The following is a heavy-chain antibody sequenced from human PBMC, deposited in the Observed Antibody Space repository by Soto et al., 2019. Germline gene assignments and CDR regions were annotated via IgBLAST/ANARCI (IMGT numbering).Heavy chain of an antibody. CDR2: ISAHNGNT. D-gene: IGHD1-1*01. CDR3: ARGRYGDY. Sequence: QVHLVQSGAEVKKPGASVTVSCKGSGYDFPTSGITWVRQAPGQGLEWMAWISAHNGNTDYAQKLQGRVTVTRDTSTSTAYMELRSLRSDDTAMYYCARGRYGDYWGQGALVTVSS. V-gene: IGHV1-18*01. J-gene: IGHJ4*02. CDR1: GYDFPTSG.